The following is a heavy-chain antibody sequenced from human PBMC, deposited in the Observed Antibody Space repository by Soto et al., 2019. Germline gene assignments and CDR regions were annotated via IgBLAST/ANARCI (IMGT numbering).Heavy chain of an antibody. CDR2: INPNSGGT. CDR1: GYTFTGYY. D-gene: IGHD3-10*01. Sequence: ASVKVSCKASGYTFTGYYMHWVRQAPGQGLEWMGWINPNSGGTNYAQKFQGWVTMTRDTSISTAYMELSRLRSDDTAVYYCARQRGVLPAAYYFDYWGQGNPVTVSS. V-gene: IGHV1-2*04. CDR3: ARQRGVLPAAYYFDY. J-gene: IGHJ4*02.